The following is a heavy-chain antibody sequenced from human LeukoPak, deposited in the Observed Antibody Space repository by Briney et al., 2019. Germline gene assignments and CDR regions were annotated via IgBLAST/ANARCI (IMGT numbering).Heavy chain of an antibody. CDR1: GGTFSSYA. D-gene: IGHD6-13*01. CDR2: IIPIFGTA. Sequence: SVKVSCKASGGTFSSYAISWVRQAPGQGLEWMGGIIPIFGTANYAQKFQGRVTITTDESTSTAYMELSSLRSEDTAVYYCARDPRGIAAAGTRWFDPWGQGTLVTVSS. V-gene: IGHV1-69*05. J-gene: IGHJ5*02. CDR3: ARDPRGIAAAGTRWFDP.